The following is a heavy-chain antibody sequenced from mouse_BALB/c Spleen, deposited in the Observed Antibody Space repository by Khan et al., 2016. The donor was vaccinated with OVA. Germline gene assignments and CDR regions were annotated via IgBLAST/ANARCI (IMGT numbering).Heavy chain of an antibody. D-gene: IGHD2-1*01. V-gene: IGHV5-6-4*01. CDR3: TRDGNYAQWYFDV. J-gene: IGHJ1*01. CDR2: ISSGSTYT. CDR1: GFSFSTYT. Sequence: EVELVESGGGLVKPGGSLKLSCAASGFSFSTYTMSWVRQTPEKRLEWVATISSGSTYTYYPDSVRGRFTICRANAKNTLYLQMSSMKSEDTAMYYCTRDGNYAQWYFDVWGAGTTVTVAS.